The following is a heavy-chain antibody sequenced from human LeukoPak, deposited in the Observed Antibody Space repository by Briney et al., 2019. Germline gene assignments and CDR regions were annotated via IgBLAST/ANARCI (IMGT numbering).Heavy chain of an antibody. Sequence: ASVKVSCKASGYTFTSYAMNWVRQAPGQGLGWMGWINTNTGNPTYAQGLTGRFVFSLDTSVSTAYLQISSLKAEDTAVYYCARDRKGRIVVVPAAQPSYNWFDPWGQGTLVTVSS. J-gene: IGHJ5*02. D-gene: IGHD2-2*01. CDR3: ARDRKGRIVVVPAAQPSYNWFDP. V-gene: IGHV7-4-1*02. CDR2: INTNTGNP. CDR1: GYTFTSYA.